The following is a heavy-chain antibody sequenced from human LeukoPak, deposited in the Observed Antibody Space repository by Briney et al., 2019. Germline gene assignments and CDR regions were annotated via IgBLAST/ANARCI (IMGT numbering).Heavy chain of an antibody. Sequence: ASVKVSCKASGYTFTNYDINWVRQANRQGLEWMGWMNPNSGNTGYAQKFQGRVTMTRNTSISTAYMELSSLTSDDTAVYYCARGHRDNWLDPWGQGTLVTVSS. V-gene: IGHV1-8*01. CDR3: ARGHRDNWLDP. CDR1: GYTFTNYD. CDR2: MNPNSGNT. J-gene: IGHJ5*02.